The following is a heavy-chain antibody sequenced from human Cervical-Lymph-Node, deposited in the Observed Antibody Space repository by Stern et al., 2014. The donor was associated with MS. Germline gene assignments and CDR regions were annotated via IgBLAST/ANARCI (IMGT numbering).Heavy chain of an antibody. V-gene: IGHV3-30*18. D-gene: IGHD2-2*02. CDR1: GFTFTTSG. J-gene: IGHJ4*02. CDR2: ISYDGSNQ. Sequence: DQLVESGGGVVQPGGSLRLSCVASGFTFTTSGMHWVRQAPGKGLDWVAVISYDGSNQYYGYSVKGRFTISRDNSKNTVYLQMNSLRPEDTAVYYCANAAALSCRSPSCYKAFEYWGQGILVTVSS. CDR3: ANAAALSCRSPSCYKAFEY.